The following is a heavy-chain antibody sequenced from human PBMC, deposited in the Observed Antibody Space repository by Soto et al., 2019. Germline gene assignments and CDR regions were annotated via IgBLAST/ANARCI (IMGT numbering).Heavy chain of an antibody. CDR2: IYHSGST. D-gene: IGHD2-2*01. J-gene: IGHJ4*02. Sequence: PSETLSLTCTVSGGSISSSSYYWGWIRQPPGKGLEWIGYIYHSGSTNYNPSLKSRVTISVDTSKNQFSLKLSSVTAADTAVYYCAREGPPRGYCSSTSCYVARVLRYFDSWGQGTLVTVSS. V-gene: IGHV4-39*07. CDR1: GGSISSSSYY. CDR3: AREGPPRGYCSSTSCYVARVLRYFDS.